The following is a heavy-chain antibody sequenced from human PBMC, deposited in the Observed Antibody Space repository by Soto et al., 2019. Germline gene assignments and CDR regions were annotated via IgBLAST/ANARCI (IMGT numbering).Heavy chain of an antibody. CDR3: ARGGNRYSNTASGVGGFDF. Sequence: SETLSLTCTVSGVSISSSYWSWIRQSPGTGLEWIGYIYYTGTTNYNPSLKRRVTISLDTAKNQFSLNMNSLTTADTAVYFCARGGNRYSNTASGVGGFDFWGQGTLVTVSS. CDR1: GVSISSSY. CDR2: IYYTGTT. D-gene: IGHD5-12*01. V-gene: IGHV4-59*01. J-gene: IGHJ4*02.